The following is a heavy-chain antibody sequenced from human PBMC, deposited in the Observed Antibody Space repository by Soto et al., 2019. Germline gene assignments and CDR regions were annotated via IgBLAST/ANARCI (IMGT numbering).Heavy chain of an antibody. Sequence: QLQLQESGSGLVKPSQTLSLTCAVSGGSISSGGYSWSWIRQPPGKGLEWIGYIYHSGRTYYNPSLNSRVTISVDRSKNQFSPKLSSVTAADTAVYYCARVRGYSYGYMDYWGQGTLVTVSS. V-gene: IGHV4-30-2*01. D-gene: IGHD5-18*01. CDR1: GGSISSGGYS. CDR2: IYHSGRT. CDR3: ARVRGYSYGYMDY. J-gene: IGHJ4*02.